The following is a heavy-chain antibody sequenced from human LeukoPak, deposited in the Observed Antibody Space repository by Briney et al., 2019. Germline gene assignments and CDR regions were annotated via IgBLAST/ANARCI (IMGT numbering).Heavy chain of an antibody. J-gene: IGHJ4*02. Sequence: GGSLGLSCAASGFTFSSYAMSWVRQAPGKGLEWVSAISVSGGSTWSADSVKGRFTISRDNSKNTLYLQMNSLRAEDTALYYCAKGSSGYYYGYFDYWGQGTLVTVSS. CDR3: AKGSSGYYYGYFDY. V-gene: IGHV3-23*01. CDR1: GFTFSSYA. D-gene: IGHD3-22*01. CDR2: ISVSGGST.